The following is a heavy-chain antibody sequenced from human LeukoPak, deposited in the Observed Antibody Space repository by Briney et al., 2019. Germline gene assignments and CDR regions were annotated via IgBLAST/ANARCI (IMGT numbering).Heavy chain of an antibody. CDR3: ARVGGDYDGGYFDY. J-gene: IGHJ4*02. CDR2: IYTRGTT. D-gene: IGHD4-17*01. Sequence: SETLSLTCTVSDDSISSGSYYWTWVRQPAGKGLEWIGRIYTRGTTTYNPSLQSRVTISLDKSKNLFSLNLSSVTAADTAVYYCARVGGDYDGGYFDYWGQGTLVTVSS. CDR1: DDSISSGSYY. V-gene: IGHV4-61*02.